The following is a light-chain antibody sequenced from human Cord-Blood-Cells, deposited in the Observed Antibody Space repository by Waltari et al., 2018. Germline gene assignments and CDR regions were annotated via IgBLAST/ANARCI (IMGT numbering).Light chain of an antibody. Sequence: DIQMTQSPSSLSASVGDRVTITCRASQSISSYLNWYQQKTGKAPKLLIYAASSLQSGVXXXXXGSXXGTXFTLTISSLQXEDXXTYYCQQSYSTPRTXGQGTKVEIK. V-gene: IGKV1-39*01. CDR3: QQSYSTPRT. CDR1: QSISSY. J-gene: IGKJ1*01. CDR2: AAS.